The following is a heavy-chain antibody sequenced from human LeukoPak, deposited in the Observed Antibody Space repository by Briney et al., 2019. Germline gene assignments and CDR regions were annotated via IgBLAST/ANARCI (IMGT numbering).Heavy chain of an antibody. CDR3: ARHSRNCSGGYCYLYY. V-gene: IGHV4-39*01. CDR1: GGSISSDSYY. CDR2: IYSGGTT. J-gene: IGHJ4*02. D-gene: IGHD2-15*01. Sequence: SETLSLTCAVSGGSISSDSYYWGWIRQPPGKGLEWIGSIYSGGTTYYNPSLKSRVTISVDTSKNQFSLKLTSVTAADAAAYSCARHSRNCSGGYCYLYYWGQGTQVTVSS.